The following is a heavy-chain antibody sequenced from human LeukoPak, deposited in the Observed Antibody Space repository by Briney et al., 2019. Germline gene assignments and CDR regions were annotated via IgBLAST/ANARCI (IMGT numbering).Heavy chain of an antibody. V-gene: IGHV4-39*01. CDR1: GFTFSSYG. Sequence: GSLRLSCAASGFTFSSYGMSWVRQPPGKGLEWIGNIYYGENTYYNPSLKSRVTISIDTSNNQFYLKLSSLTAADTAVYYCARRDDSSGYHKIFDYWGQGTLVTVSS. CDR3: ARRDDSSGYHKIFDY. J-gene: IGHJ4*02. D-gene: IGHD3-22*01. CDR2: IYYGENT.